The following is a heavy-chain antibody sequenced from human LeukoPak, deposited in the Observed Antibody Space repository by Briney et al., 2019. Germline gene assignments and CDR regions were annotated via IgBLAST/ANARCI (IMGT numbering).Heavy chain of an antibody. V-gene: IGHV3-74*01. Sequence: GGSLRLSCAASGFTLSTYWMHWVRQAPGKGLLWVSRIKSDGTSTDYADSVKGRFTISTDNAKNTLYLQMNSLRAEDTAVYYCAKVPLRSGWKVFDYWGQGTLVTVSS. CDR1: GFTLSTYW. CDR3: AKVPLRSGWKVFDY. CDR2: IKSDGTST. D-gene: IGHD6-19*01. J-gene: IGHJ4*02.